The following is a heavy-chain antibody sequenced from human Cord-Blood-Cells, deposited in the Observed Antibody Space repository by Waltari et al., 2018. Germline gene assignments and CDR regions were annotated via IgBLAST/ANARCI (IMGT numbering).Heavy chain of an antibody. D-gene: IGHD3-9*01. CDR2: INQSGST. J-gene: IGHJ4*02. V-gene: IGHV4-34*01. Sequence: QVQLQQWGAGLLKPSETLSLTCAVYGGSFSGYYWSWIRQPPGKGLEWIGEINQSGSTNYNPSLKSRVTISVYTSKNQFSLKLSSVTAADTAVYYCARDIMGYDILTGYYNDYWGQGTLVTVSS. CDR3: ARDIMGYDILTGYYNDY. CDR1: GGSFSGYY.